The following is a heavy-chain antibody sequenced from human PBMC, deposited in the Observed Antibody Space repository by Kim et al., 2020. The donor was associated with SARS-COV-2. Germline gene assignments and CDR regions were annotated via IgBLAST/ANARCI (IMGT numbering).Heavy chain of an antibody. CDR2: IYYSGST. CDR3: AREGYSSSWVVDY. J-gene: IGHJ4*02. CDR1: GGSISSYY. V-gene: IGHV4-59*01. D-gene: IGHD6-13*01. Sequence: SETLSLTCTVSGGSISSYYWSWIRQPPGKGLEWIGYIYYSGSTNYNPSLKSRVTISVDMSKNQFSLKLSSVTAADTAVYYCAREGYSSSWVVDYWGQGTLVTVSS.